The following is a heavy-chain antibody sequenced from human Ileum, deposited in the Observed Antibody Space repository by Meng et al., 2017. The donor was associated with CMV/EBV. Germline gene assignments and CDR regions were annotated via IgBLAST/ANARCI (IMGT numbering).Heavy chain of an antibody. CDR2: ISGSGSYI. D-gene: IGHD1-1*01. CDR1: GFIFSDYY. J-gene: IGHJ4*02. Sequence: GESLKISCAASGFIFSDYYMTWIRQAPGKGLEWVSYISGSGSYIQYADSVKGRFTISRDNAKNSLYLQMNSLRAEDTAVYYCARAPTETTDYWGQGTQVTVSS. CDR3: ARAPTETTDY. V-gene: IGHV3-11*01.